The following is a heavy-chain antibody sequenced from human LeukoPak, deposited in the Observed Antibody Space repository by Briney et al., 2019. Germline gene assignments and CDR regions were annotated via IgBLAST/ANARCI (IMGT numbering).Heavy chain of an antibody. V-gene: IGHV3-53*01. D-gene: IGHD6-19*01. CDR3: ARESSGWYLDY. Sequence: PGGSLRLSCAASGFTVSSNYMSWVRQAPGKGLEWVSVIYSGGSTYYADFVKGRFTISRDNSKNTLYLQMNSLRAEDTAVYYCARESSGWYLDYWGQGTLVTVSS. CDR2: IYSGGST. CDR1: GFTVSSNY. J-gene: IGHJ4*02.